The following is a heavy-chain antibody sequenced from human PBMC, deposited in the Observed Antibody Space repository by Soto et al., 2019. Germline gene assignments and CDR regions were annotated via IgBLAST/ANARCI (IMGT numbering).Heavy chain of an antibody. V-gene: IGHV3-30-3*01. J-gene: IGHJ6*02. CDR2: ISYDGSNK. CDR3: ARDTPHDFWSGYYTPLYYYYYGMDV. D-gene: IGHD3-3*01. Sequence: PGGSLRLSCAASGFTFSSYAMHWVRQAPGKGLEWVAVISYDGSNKYYADSVKGRFTISRDNSKNTLYLQMNSLRAEDTAVYYCARDTPHDFWSGYYTPLYYYYYGMDVWGQGTTVTVSS. CDR1: GFTFSSYA.